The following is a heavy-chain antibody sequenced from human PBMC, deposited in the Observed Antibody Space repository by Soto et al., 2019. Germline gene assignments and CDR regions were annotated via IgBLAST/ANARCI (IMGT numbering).Heavy chain of an antibody. D-gene: IGHD2-21*02. CDR2: IWYDGSNK. Sequence: SLGLSCAASGFTFSSYGMHWVRQAPGKGLEWVAVIWYDGSNKHNADSVKGGFTISRDNSKNTLYLQMNSLRAEDTAVYYCARARLATGTTVSWFDPWGQGTLVTVSS. CDR1: GFTFSSYG. CDR3: ARARLATGTTVSWFDP. V-gene: IGHV3-30*19. J-gene: IGHJ5*02.